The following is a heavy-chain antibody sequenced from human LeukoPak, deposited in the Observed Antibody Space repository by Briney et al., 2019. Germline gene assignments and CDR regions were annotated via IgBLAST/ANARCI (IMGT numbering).Heavy chain of an antibody. V-gene: IGHV4-39*01. D-gene: IGHD6-19*01. Sequence: SETLSLTCTVSGGSISSSSYYWGWIRQPPGKGLEWIGSIYYSGSTYYNPSLKRRVTISVDTSKNPFSLKLSSVTAADTAVYYCARQRIAVAGTRKVFDYWGQGTLVTVSS. J-gene: IGHJ4*02. CDR2: IYYSGST. CDR1: GGSISSSSYY. CDR3: ARQRIAVAGTRKVFDY.